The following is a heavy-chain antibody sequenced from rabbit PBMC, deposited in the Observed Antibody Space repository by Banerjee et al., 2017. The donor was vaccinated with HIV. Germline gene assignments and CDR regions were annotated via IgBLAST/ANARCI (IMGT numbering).Heavy chain of an antibody. D-gene: IGHD1-1*01. CDR1: GFSFSTSYH. J-gene: IGHJ4*01. CDR2: VYAGSSGST. CDR3: ARWDTVGSSSGDYNL. Sequence: QSLEESGGDLVKPGASLTLTCTASGFSFSTSYHMCWVRQAPGKGLEWIACVYAGSSGSTYYASWAKGRFTISKTSSTTVTLQMTSLTAADTATYFCARWDTVGSSSGDYNLWGPGTLVTVS. V-gene: IGHV1S40*01.